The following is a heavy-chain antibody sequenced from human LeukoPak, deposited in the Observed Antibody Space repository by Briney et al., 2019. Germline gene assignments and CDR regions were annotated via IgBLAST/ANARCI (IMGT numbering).Heavy chain of an antibody. CDR1: GGSISSSSYY. D-gene: IGHD5-18*01. V-gene: IGHV4-39*07. CDR2: INHSGST. J-gene: IGHJ4*02. Sequence: SETLSLTCTVSGGSISSSSYYWSWIRQPPGKGLEWIGEINHSGSTNYNPSLKSRVTISVDTSKNQFSLNLSSVTAADTAVYYCARSPRRGYSYGTYYFDYWGQGTLVTVSS. CDR3: ARSPRRGYSYGTYYFDY.